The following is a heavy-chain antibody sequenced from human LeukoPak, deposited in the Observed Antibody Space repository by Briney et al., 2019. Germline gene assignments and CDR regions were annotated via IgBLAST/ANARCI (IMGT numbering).Heavy chain of an antibody. CDR1: GFTVSSNY. CDR3: ARVDTAMVTREYYFDY. V-gene: IGHV3-66*02. Sequence: GGSLRLSCAASGFTVSSNYMSWVRQAPGKGLEWVSVIYSGGSTYYADSVKGRFTISRDNSKNTLYLQMNSLRAEDTAVDYCARVDTAMVTREYYFDYWGQGTLVTVSS. CDR2: IYSGGST. J-gene: IGHJ4*02. D-gene: IGHD5-18*01.